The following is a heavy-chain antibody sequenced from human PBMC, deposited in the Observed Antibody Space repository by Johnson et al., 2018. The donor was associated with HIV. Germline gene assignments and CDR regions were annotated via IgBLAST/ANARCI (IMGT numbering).Heavy chain of an antibody. CDR3: ASSIRNDAFDI. CDR1: GFTFSSYW. CDR2: IKQDGSEK. Sequence: VHLVESGGGLVQPGGSLRLSCAASGFTFSSYWMSWVRQAPGKGLEWVANIKQDGSEKYYVDSVKGRFTISRDNAKNSLYLQMNSLRAEDTAVYYCASSIRNDAFDIWGQGTMVTVSS. J-gene: IGHJ3*02. V-gene: IGHV3-7*01.